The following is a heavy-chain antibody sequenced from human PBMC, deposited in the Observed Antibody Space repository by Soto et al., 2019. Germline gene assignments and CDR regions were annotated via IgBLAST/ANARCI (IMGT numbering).Heavy chain of an antibody. J-gene: IGHJ6*02. D-gene: IGHD7-27*01. CDR2: IYDSGNT. Sequence: TLSLTCGVSGDSITTYKWWTWVRQTPGKGLEWIGEIYDSGNTRYNPSLKSRVTISKDTSKNELSLKLNSVTVADTAVYYCATCQLGEYYYAMDILGQGTTVTVSS. CDR1: GDSITTYKW. CDR3: ATCQLGEYYYAMDI. V-gene: IGHV4-4*02.